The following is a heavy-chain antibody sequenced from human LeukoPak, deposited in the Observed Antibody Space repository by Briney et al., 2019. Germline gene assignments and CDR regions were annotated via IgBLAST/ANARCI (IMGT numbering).Heavy chain of an antibody. CDR1: GYTLTELS. D-gene: IGHD2-21*02. J-gene: IGHJ3*02. CDR3: ATFGDIVVVTGVAFDI. V-gene: IGHV1-24*01. Sequence: ASVKVSCKVSGYTLTELSMHWVRQAPGKGLEWMVGFDPEDGETIYAQKFQGRVTMTEDTSTDTAYMELSSLRSEDTAVYYCATFGDIVVVTGVAFDIWGQGTMVTVSS. CDR2: FDPEDGET.